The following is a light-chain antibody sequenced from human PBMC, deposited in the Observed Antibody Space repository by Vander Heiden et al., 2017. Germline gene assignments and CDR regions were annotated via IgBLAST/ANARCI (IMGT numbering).Light chain of an antibody. CDR2: WAS. Sequence: DIVTTQSPDALAVSLSERATINCNSNQSVLYSSDKKNYLAWYQQKPGQPPKLLISWASTRESGIPDRFSGRGSGAVFSLTISSLQAADVAVYFCQQSYSTPYTFGQGTELEIK. CDR1: QSVLYSSDKKNY. CDR3: QQSYSTPYT. J-gene: IGKJ2*01. V-gene: IGKV4-1*01.